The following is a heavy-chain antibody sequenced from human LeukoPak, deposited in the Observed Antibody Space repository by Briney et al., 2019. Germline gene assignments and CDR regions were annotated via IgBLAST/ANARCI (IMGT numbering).Heavy chain of an antibody. CDR1: GFAFSNYW. J-gene: IGHJ4*02. Sequence: PGGSLRLSCETSGFAFSNYWMSWVRQAPGKGLEWVGNINGDGSQKYYVDSVKGRFTISRDNSKSSMYLQVNSARVEDTAVYYCAREDGGWXRANYWGQGTLVTVSS. D-gene: IGHD5-18*01. CDR3: AREDGGWXRANY. V-gene: IGHV3-7*01. CDR2: INGDGSQK.